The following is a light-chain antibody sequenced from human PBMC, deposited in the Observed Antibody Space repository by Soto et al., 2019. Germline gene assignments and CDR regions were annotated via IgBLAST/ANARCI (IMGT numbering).Light chain of an antibody. Sequence: QSVLTQPPSASGTPWQRVTIFCSGSSSNIGSNVVNWYQQLPGTAPKLLIYNNNERPSGVPDRFSGSKSGTSASLAISGLQSEDESDYYCAAWYDSLIGPVFGGGTKVTVL. CDR2: NNN. V-gene: IGLV1-44*01. CDR3: AAWYDSLIGPV. CDR1: SSNIGSNV. J-gene: IGLJ3*02.